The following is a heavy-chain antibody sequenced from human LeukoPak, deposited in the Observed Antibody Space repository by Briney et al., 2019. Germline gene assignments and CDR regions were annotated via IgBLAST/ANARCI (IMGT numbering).Heavy chain of an antibody. J-gene: IGHJ4*02. V-gene: IGHV3-74*01. CDR1: GFTFSNSW. CDR3: AGGRLVATSKAVAIDY. D-gene: IGHD5-12*01. Sequence: PGGSLRLSCAAPGFTFSNSWLHWVRQAPGKGLVWVSRINERGSSTSYADSVKGQFTISRDNAKNTLYLQMNNLRADDTAVYYCAGGRLVATSKAVAIDYWGQGTLVTVSS. CDR2: INERGSST.